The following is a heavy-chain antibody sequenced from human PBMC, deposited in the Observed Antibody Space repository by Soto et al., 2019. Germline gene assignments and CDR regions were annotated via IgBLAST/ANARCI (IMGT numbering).Heavy chain of an antibody. J-gene: IGHJ4*02. CDR1: GFTFSSYG. Sequence: QVQLVESGGGVVQPGRSLRLSCAASGFTFSSYGMHWVRQAPGKGLEWVAVISYDGSNKYYADSVKGRFTISRDNSKNTLYLQMNSLRAEDTAVYYCAKLIESWGTPPTDYWGQGTLVTVSS. D-gene: IGHD6-13*01. V-gene: IGHV3-30*18. CDR3: AKLIESWGTPPTDY. CDR2: ISYDGSNK.